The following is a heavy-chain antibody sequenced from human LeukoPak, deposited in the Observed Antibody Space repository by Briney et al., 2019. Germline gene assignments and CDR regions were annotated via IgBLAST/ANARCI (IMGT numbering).Heavy chain of an antibody. J-gene: IGHJ3*02. D-gene: IGHD3-22*01. CDR1: GFTFNNFA. V-gene: IGHV3-23*01. CDR3: ARDGLYDSSGYDNNAFDI. CDR2: ISRSGGST. Sequence: TGGSLRLSCAASGFTFNNFAMSWVRQAPGKGLEWVSAISRSGGSTYYADSVKGRFTISRDNSKNTLYLQMNSLRAEDTAVYYCARDGLYDSSGYDNNAFDIWGQGTMVTVSS.